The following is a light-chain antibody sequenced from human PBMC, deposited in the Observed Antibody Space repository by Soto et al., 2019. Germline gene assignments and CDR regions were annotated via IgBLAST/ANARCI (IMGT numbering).Light chain of an antibody. V-gene: IGKV3-11*01. CDR1: QSVSSY. J-gene: IGKJ4*01. CDR3: QQRSNWLLT. Sequence: EIVLTQSPATRSLSPGQRATLSCSASQSVSSYLAWYRQKPGQAPRLLIYDASNRATGIPARFSGSGSGTDVTLAISSLEPEDFAVYYCQQRSNWLLTFGGGTKVEIK. CDR2: DAS.